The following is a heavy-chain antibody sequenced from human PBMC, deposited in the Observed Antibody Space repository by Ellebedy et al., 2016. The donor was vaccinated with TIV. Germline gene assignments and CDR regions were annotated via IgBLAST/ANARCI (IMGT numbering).Heavy chain of an antibody. J-gene: IGHJ4*02. CDR2: INQDGSEK. CDR3: ARDPGSGWYFDY. Sequence: GESLKISCAASTFTFTSYWMSWVRQAPGKGLEWVANINQDGSEKYYVDSVKGRFTISRDNAKNSLYLQMSRLRAGDTAVYYCARDPGSGWYFDYWGQGTLVTVSS. D-gene: IGHD6-19*01. CDR1: TFTFTSYW. V-gene: IGHV3-7*01.